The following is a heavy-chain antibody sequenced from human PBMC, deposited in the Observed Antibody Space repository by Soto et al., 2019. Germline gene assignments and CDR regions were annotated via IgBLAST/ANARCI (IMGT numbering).Heavy chain of an antibody. CDR2: ISSDGDIT. CDR3: VKVSTFYDILTGYYSTNFFDP. D-gene: IGHD3-9*01. Sequence: LRLSCSASGFTFSEYSMHWVRQAPGKGLQYVSTISSDGDITYYADSVKGRFTISRDNSKNTLYLQMNSLRHEDTAVYYCVKVSTFYDILTGYYSTNFFDPLGQGTLVTVSS. J-gene: IGHJ5*02. V-gene: IGHV3-64D*06. CDR1: GFTFSEYS.